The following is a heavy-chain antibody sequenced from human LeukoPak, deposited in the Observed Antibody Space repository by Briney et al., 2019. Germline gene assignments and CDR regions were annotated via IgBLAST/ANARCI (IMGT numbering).Heavy chain of an antibody. CDR1: GGTFSSYA. D-gene: IGHD1-1*01. V-gene: IGHV1-69*01. CDR2: IIPIFGTA. Sequence: SVKVSCKASGGTFSSYAISWVRQAPGQGLEWMGGIIPIFGTANYAQKFQGRVTITADESTSTAYMELSSLRSEDTAVYYRAISLQTGTTVPLDYWGQGTLVTVSS. J-gene: IGHJ4*02. CDR3: AISLQTGTTVPLDY.